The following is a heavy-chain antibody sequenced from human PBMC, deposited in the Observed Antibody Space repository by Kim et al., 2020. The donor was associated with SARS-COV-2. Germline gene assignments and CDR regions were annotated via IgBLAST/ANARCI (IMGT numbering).Heavy chain of an antibody. CDR3: AREVGTTGAFDV. Sequence: IYYKDSVRGRFTVSRDNAQNSVYLQMNSLRDEDTAVYYCAREVGTTGAFDVWGQGTMVTVSS. CDR2: I. V-gene: IGHV3-48*02. J-gene: IGHJ3*01. D-gene: IGHD1-26*01.